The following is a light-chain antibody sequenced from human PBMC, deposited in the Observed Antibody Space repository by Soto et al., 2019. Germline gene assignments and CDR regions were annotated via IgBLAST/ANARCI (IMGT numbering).Light chain of an antibody. CDR2: EVS. J-gene: IGLJ1*01. Sequence: QSALTQPPSASGSPGQSVTISCTGTSSDIGAYNFVSWYQQHPGKAPKLMIYEVSKRPSGVPDRFSGSKSGDTASLTISGLQGEDEADYYCSAYTVSRTYVFGTGTKVTVL. CDR3: SAYTVSRTYV. V-gene: IGLV2-8*01. CDR1: SSDIGAYNF.